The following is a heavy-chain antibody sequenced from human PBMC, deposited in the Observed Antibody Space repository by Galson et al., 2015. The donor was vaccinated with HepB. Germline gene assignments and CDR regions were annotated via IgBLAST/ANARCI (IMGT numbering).Heavy chain of an antibody. CDR2: ISAYNGNT. Sequence: SVKVSCKASGYTFTSYGISWVRQAPGQGLERMGWISAYNGNTNYAQNLQGRVTMTTDTSTSTAYMELRSLRSDDTAVHYCARDYYGSGKGGWFDPWGQGTLVIVSS. CDR3: ARDYYGSGKGGWFDP. D-gene: IGHD3-10*01. J-gene: IGHJ5*02. V-gene: IGHV1-18*04. CDR1: GYTFTSYG.